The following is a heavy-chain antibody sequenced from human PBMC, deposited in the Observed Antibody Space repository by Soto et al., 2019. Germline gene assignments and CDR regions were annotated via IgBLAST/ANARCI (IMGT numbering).Heavy chain of an antibody. CDR2: VSASGLNT. Sequence: PGGSLRLSCAASGFTFSTYAMAWVRQAPGKGLEWVSGVSASGLNTDYADPVKGRFYISRDNSKNTVSLQMNSLRAEDTAVHYCTRSDYDTSGYTDYWGQGTLVTVSS. V-gene: IGHV3-23*01. CDR1: GFTFSTYA. CDR3: TRSDYDTSGYTDY. D-gene: IGHD3-22*01. J-gene: IGHJ4*02.